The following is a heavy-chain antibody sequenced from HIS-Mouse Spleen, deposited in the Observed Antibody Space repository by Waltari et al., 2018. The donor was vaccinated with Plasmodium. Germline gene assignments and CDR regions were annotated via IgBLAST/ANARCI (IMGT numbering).Heavy chain of an antibody. CDR2: IDWDDDK. J-gene: IGHJ6*02. Sequence: QVTLRESGPALVKPTQTLPLPCTFSGFSLSTIGMCVTWIRQPPGKALEWLARIDWDDDKYYSTSLKTRLTISKDTSKNQVVLTMTNMDPVDTATYYCARTTYSSSSAKYYYYGMDVWGQGTTVTVSS. V-gene: IGHV2-70*15. CDR1: GFSLSTIGMC. D-gene: IGHD6-6*01. CDR3: ARTTYSSSSAKYYYYGMDV.